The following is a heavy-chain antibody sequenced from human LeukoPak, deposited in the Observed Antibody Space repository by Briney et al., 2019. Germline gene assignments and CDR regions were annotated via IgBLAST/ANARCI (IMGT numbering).Heavy chain of an antibody. V-gene: IGHV3-7*01. CDR2: IKQDGSEK. CDR1: GLTFTNTCW. J-gene: IGHJ4*02. D-gene: IGHD3-10*01. CDR3: AREASGRSFDF. Sequence: PGGSLRLSCAVSGLTFTNTCWISWVRQAPGKGLEWLANIKQDGSEKYYVDFVKGRFTISRDNAKNSLDLQMNSLRAEDTAVYYCAREASGRSFDFWGQGTLVTVSS.